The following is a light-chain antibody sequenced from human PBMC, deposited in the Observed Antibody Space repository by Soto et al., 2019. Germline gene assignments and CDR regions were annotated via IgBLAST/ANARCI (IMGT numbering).Light chain of an antibody. CDR2: GAS. J-gene: IGKJ2*01. CDR3: QQYGTSLYT. Sequence: EIVLTQSPGTLSLSPGERATLPCRASQSVSNSYLDWYQQKPGQAPRLLMYGASNRATGIPDRFSGSGSGTDFTLTISRLEPEDFAVYYCQQYGTSLYTFGQGTKLEIK. V-gene: IGKV3-20*01. CDR1: QSVSNSY.